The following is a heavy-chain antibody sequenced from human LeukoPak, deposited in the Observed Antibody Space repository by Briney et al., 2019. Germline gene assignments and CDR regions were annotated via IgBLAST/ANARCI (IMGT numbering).Heavy chain of an antibody. Sequence: PSETLSLTCTVSGGPISSYYWSWIRQPPGKGLEWIGYIYYSGSTNYNPSLKSRVTISVDTSKNQFSLKLSSVTAADTAVYYCALGYSYGAFDYWGQGTLVTVSS. CDR2: IYYSGST. D-gene: IGHD5-18*01. CDR3: ALGYSYGAFDY. V-gene: IGHV4-59*01. J-gene: IGHJ4*02. CDR1: GGPISSYY.